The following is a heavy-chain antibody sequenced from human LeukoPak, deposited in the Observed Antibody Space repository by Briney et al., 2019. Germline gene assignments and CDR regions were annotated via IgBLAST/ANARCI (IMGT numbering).Heavy chain of an antibody. V-gene: IGHV4-59*01. J-gene: IGHJ4*02. CDR3: ARAGPVPPSDGSPIADS. Sequence: PSETLSLTCTVSGGSMSTYYWSWIRQPPGKGLEWIGYISYSGNTNYNPSLKSRVTMSVDTSYNEYSLKLRSVTPADTAVYYCARAGPVPPSDGSPIADSWGQGTLVTVSS. D-gene: IGHD3-10*01. CDR2: ISYSGNT. CDR1: GGSMSTYY.